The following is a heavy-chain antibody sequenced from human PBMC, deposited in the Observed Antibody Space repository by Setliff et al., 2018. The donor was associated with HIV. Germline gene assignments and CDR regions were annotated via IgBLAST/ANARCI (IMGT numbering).Heavy chain of an antibody. CDR3: ARVRPLGYCSTGVCPPDY. Sequence: PGGSLRLSCAASGFTFSTFSMSWVRQAPGKGLEWVSSITSRSADIYYADSVRGRFTISRDNARNSLLLQMNSLRADDTAVYYCARVRPLGYCSTGVCPPDYWGQGTLVTVSS. D-gene: IGHD2-8*01. CDR2: ITSRSADI. J-gene: IGHJ4*02. V-gene: IGHV3-21*01. CDR1: GFTFSTFS.